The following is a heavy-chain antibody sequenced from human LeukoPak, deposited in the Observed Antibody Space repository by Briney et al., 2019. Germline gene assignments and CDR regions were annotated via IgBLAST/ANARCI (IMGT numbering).Heavy chain of an antibody. V-gene: IGHV4-39*01. D-gene: IGHD1-26*01. CDR1: GGSISSSSYY. CDR2: IYYSGST. CDR3: ARLGNAKASDY. Sequence: SETLSLTCTVSGGSISSSSYYWGWIRQPPGKGLEWTGSIYYSGSTYYNPSLKSRVTISVDTSKNQFSLKLSSVTAADTAVYYCARLGNAKASDYWGQGTLVTVSS. J-gene: IGHJ4*02.